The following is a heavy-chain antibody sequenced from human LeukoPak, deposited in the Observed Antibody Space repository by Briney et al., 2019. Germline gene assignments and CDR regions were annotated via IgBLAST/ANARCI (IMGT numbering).Heavy chain of an antibody. Sequence: GGSLRLSCAASGFTFSSYAMHWVRQAPGKGLEWVAVISYDGSNKYYADSVKGRFTISRDNSKNTLYLQMNSLRAEDTAVYYCARDFLGSSWYRNWLDPWGQGTLVTVSS. D-gene: IGHD6-13*01. V-gene: IGHV3-30*04. CDR1: GFTFSSYA. CDR3: ARDFLGSSWYRNWLDP. CDR2: ISYDGSNK. J-gene: IGHJ5*02.